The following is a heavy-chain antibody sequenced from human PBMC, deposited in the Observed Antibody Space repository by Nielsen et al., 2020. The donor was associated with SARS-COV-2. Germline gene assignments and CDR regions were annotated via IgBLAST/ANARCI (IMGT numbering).Heavy chain of an antibody. CDR1: GGSISSYY. Sequence: SETLSLTCTVSGGSISSYYWSWIRQPPGKGLEWIGYIYYSGSTNSNPSLKSRVTISVDTSKNQFSLKLSSVTAADTAVYYCARASWLRAQLDYWGQGTLVTVSS. CDR2: IYYSGST. V-gene: IGHV4-59*01. J-gene: IGHJ4*02. CDR3: ARASWLRAQLDY. D-gene: IGHD5-12*01.